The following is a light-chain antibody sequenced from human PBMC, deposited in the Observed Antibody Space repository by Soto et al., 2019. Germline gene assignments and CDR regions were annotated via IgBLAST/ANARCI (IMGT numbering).Light chain of an antibody. CDR3: QQYNSYSWT. Sequence: IQMTQSPSTLSASVGDRVTITCRASQSISSWLAWYQQKPGKAPKLLIYKASSLESGVPSRFSSSGSGTEFTLTISSLQPDDFATYYCQQYNSYSWTFGQGTKVDIK. J-gene: IGKJ1*01. CDR2: KAS. V-gene: IGKV1-5*03. CDR1: QSISSW.